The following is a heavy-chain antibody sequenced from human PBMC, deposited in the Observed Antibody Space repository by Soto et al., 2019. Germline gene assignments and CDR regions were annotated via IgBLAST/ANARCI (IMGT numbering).Heavy chain of an antibody. Sequence: ASVKVSCKASGYTFTSYAMHWVRQAPGQRLERMGWINAGNGNTKYSQKFQGRVTITRDTSASTAYMELSSLRSEDTAVYYCAREEPLYYFDYWGQGTLVTVSA. V-gene: IGHV1-3*01. CDR1: GYTFTSYA. CDR2: INAGNGNT. CDR3: AREEPLYYFDY. D-gene: IGHD1-1*01. J-gene: IGHJ4*02.